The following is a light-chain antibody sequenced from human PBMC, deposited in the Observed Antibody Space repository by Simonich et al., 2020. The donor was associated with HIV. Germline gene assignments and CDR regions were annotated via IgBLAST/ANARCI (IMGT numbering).Light chain of an antibody. Sequence: QSALTQPASVSGSPGQSIPISCTGTSSDVGGYNYVSWYQQHPGKAPKLIIYDVSNRPSGVSNRFSGSKSGNTASLTISGLQAEDEADYYCSSYKSSSTWVFGGGTKLTVL. CDR2: DVS. J-gene: IGLJ3*02. CDR3: SSYKSSSTWV. V-gene: IGLV2-14*01. CDR1: SSDVGGYNY.